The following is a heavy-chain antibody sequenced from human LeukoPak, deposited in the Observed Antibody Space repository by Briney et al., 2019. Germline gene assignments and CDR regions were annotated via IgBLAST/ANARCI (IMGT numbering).Heavy chain of an antibody. CDR1: GFTFSSYC. Sequence: GGSLRLSCAASGFTFSSYCMNWVRRAPGKGLEWVSNIKQDGSEKYYVDSVKGRFTISRDNAKNSLYLQMNSLRAEDTAVYYWARDLRFCVYWGRGTLVTVSS. CDR3: ARDLRFCVY. V-gene: IGHV3-7*01. CDR2: IKQDGSEK. J-gene: IGHJ4*02. D-gene: IGHD3-3*01.